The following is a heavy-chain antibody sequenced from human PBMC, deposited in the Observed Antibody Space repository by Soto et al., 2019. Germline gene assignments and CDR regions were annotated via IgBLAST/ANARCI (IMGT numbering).Heavy chain of an antibody. V-gene: IGHV4-59*01. CDR2: IYYSGST. Sequence: SETLSLTCTVSGGSISSYYWSWIRQPPGKGLEWIGYIYYSGSTNYNPSLKSRVTISVDTSKNQFSLKLSSVTAADTAVYYCARLDPYSGYEIDYWGQGTMVTVSS. CDR1: GGSISSYY. D-gene: IGHD5-12*01. CDR3: ARLDPYSGYEIDY. J-gene: IGHJ4*02.